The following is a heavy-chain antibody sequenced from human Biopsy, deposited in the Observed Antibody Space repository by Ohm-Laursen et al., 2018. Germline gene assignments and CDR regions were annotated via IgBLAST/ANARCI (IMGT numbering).Heavy chain of an antibody. J-gene: IGHJ5*01. Sequence: SLRLSCTASGFTFSSDAMAWVRQAPGKGLQWVSGISISGGAAYYADSVKGRFTISRDSSKNTLYLQMNSLGAEDTALYYCARDHSFRFLSGSQFDSWGQGTLVTVSS. D-gene: IGHD3-3*01. CDR1: GFTFSSDA. CDR2: ISISGGAA. V-gene: IGHV3-23*01. CDR3: ARDHSFRFLSGSQFDS.